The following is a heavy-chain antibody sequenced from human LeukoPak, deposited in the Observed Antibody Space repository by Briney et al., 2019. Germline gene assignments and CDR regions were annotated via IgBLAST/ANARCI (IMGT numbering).Heavy chain of an antibody. V-gene: IGHV3-66*01. CDR3: GRESYDSSGYWFEY. J-gene: IGHJ4*02. Sequence: GGSLRLSCAASGFTVSSNYMSWVRQAPGKGLEWVSVIYSGGNTYYADSVKGRFTISRDNSKNTLYLQMNSLRAEDTAVYYCGRESYDSSGYWFEYWGQGTLVTVSS. CDR1: GFTVSSNY. CDR2: IYSGGNT. D-gene: IGHD3-22*01.